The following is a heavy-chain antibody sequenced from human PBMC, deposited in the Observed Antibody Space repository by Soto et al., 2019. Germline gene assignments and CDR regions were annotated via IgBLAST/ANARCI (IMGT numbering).Heavy chain of an antibody. CDR2: INAGNGNT. CDR1: GYTFTSYA. J-gene: IGHJ4*02. D-gene: IGHD6-19*01. V-gene: IGHV1-3*01. Sequence: QVQLVQSGAEVKKPGASVKVSCKASGYTFTSYAMHWVRQAPGQRLEWMGWINAGNGNTKYSQKFQGRVTITRDTSASTAYMELSSLRSEDTAVYYCARYGSGWDLARYFDYWGQGTLVTVSS. CDR3: ARYGSGWDLARYFDY.